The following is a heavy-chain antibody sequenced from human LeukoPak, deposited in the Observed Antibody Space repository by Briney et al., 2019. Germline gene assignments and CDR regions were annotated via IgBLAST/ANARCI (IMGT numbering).Heavy chain of an antibody. CDR1: GFTFRNYW. Sequence: GGSLRLSCAASGFTFRNYWMSWVRQAPGKGLEWVANIKQDGSEKYYMDSVKGRFTISRDNAKNSLYLQMNSLRAEDTAVYYCARGLESAVSFDYWGQGTLATVSS. V-gene: IGHV3-7*01. CDR2: IKQDGSEK. CDR3: ARGLESAVSFDY. J-gene: IGHJ4*02.